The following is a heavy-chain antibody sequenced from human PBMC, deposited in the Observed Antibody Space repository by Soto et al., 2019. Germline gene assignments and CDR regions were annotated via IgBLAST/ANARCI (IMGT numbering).Heavy chain of an antibody. CDR2: VAYSGTT. CDR1: PGSISSSY. Sequence: QVQLQESGPGLVKPSETLTLTCTVSPGSISSSYWSWIRQPPGRGLEWIGHVAYSGTTKYNPSLKSRGSISVSTSKRQFSLRLTSVPAADPAAYYCAREAQDYYFDHWGQGILSPSPQ. CDR3: AREAQDYYFDH. D-gene: IGHD3-10*01. J-gene: IGHJ5*02. V-gene: IGHV4-59*01.